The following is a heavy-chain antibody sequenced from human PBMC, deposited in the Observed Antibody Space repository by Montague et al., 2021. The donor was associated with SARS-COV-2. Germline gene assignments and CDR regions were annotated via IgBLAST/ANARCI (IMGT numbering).Heavy chain of an antibody. CDR3: ARFPTSYYYDSKAAPATPDAFDI. D-gene: IGHD3-22*01. CDR2: IYYSGST. Sequence: SETLSLTCTVSGGSISSSGYYWGWIRQPPGKGLEWIGSIYYSGSTYYNLSLKSRVTISVATSKNQFSLKLSSVTAADTAVYYCARFPTSYYYDSKAAPATPDAFDIWGQGTMVTVSS. J-gene: IGHJ3*02. CDR1: GGSISSSGYY. V-gene: IGHV4-39*01.